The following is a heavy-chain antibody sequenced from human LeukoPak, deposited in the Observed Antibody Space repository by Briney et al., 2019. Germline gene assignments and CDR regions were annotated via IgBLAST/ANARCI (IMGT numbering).Heavy chain of an antibody. CDR2: ISSSSSTI. Sequence: AGGSLRLSCAASGFSFNKYSMDWVRQAPGKGLEWVSYISSSSSTIYYADSVKGRFTISRDNAKNSLYLQMNSLRADGTAVYYCAREAAEVGNYYMDVWGKGTTVTVSS. CDR1: GFSFNKYS. V-gene: IGHV3-48*04. D-gene: IGHD6-25*01. CDR3: AREAAEVGNYYMDV. J-gene: IGHJ6*03.